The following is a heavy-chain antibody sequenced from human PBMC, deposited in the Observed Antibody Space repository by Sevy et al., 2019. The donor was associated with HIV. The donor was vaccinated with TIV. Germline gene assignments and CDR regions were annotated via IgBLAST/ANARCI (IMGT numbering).Heavy chain of an antibody. J-gene: IGHJ4*02. CDR1: GFTFSSYW. Sequence: GGSLRLSCAASGFTFSSYWMSWVRQAPGKGLEWVANINQDGSEKHYGDSVKGRVTISRDSSKNSLFLQVHSLRVEDTAVYYCARDSKADYNYGLEEMMPYWGQGTLVTVSS. CDR3: ARDSKADYNYGLEEMMPY. V-gene: IGHV3-7*01. D-gene: IGHD3-16*01. CDR2: INQDGSEK.